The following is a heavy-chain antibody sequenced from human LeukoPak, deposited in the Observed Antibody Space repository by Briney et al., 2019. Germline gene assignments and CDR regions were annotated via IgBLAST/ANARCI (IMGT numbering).Heavy chain of an antibody. V-gene: IGHV4-39*07. J-gene: IGHJ3*02. CDR3: AKSNGHRLVDI. CDR2: IFYSGST. Sequence: SETLSLTCTVSGGSISTSDYYCGWIRQPPGKGLEWIGNIFYSGSTYYSPSVKSRVTISLYTSRNQFSLKLNSVTAADTAVYYCAKSNGHRLVDIWGQGTMVTVSS. D-gene: IGHD2-2*01. CDR1: GGSISTSDYY.